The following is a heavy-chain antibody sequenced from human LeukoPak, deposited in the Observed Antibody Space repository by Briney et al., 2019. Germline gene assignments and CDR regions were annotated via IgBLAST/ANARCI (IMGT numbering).Heavy chain of an antibody. CDR1: GFTFSSYA. CDR3: ARGVLGYCSGTSCYEFGMDV. V-gene: IGHV3-30-3*01. Sequence: GGSLRLSCAASGFTFSSYAMHWVRQAPGKGLEWVAVISYDGSNKYYADSVKGRFTISRDNSKNTLYLQMNSLRAEDTAVYYCARGVLGYCSGTSCYEFGMDVWGQGTTVTVSS. CDR2: ISYDGSNK. D-gene: IGHD2-2*01. J-gene: IGHJ6*02.